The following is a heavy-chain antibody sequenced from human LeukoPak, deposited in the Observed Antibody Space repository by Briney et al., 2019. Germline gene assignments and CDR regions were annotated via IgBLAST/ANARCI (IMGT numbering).Heavy chain of an antibody. D-gene: IGHD3-10*01. V-gene: IGHV4-59*01. J-gene: IGHJ4*02. CDR1: GGSNSRYY. CDR2: IYYSGST. Sequence: PSETLSLTCTVSGGSNSRYYWNWIRQTPGKGLEWIGYIYYSGSTSYNPSLKSRVTISVDTSKNQFSLKLSCVTAADTAVYYCASTHYGSGNNYNRDSYYFDSWGQGTLVTVSS. CDR3: ASTHYGSGNNYNRDSYYFDS.